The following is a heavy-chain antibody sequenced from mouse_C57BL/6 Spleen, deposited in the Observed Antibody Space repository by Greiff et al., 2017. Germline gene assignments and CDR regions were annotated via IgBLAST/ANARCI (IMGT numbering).Heavy chain of an antibody. J-gene: IGHJ4*01. CDR3: ARRGYTNRAFDY. Sequence: VQLQQSGAELVRPGTSVKVSCKASGYAFTNYLIEWVKQRPGQGLEWIGVINPGRGGTKYNEKFKGKATLTVDKSSTSGYMHISRLTSQDSAVSFCARRGYTNRAFDYWGQGTTVTVSS. D-gene: IGHD1-1*01. CDR1: GYAFTNYL. V-gene: IGHV1-54*01. CDR2: INPGRGGT.